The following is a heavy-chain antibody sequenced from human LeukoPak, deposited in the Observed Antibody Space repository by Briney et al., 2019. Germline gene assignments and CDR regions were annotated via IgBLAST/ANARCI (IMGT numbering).Heavy chain of an antibody. D-gene: IGHD2-15*01. J-gene: IGHJ3*02. CDR2: IRSRGRTT. V-gene: IGHV3-11*01. CDR3: ARERGGNHFAFDI. Sequence: GGSLRLSCAVSGFNVSDYYMSWIRQAPGKGLEWLSNIRSRGRTTHYADSLKGRFAISRDDAKNLLFLQMNSLSAEDTAVYFCARERGGNHFAFDIWGQGTILTVSS. CDR1: GFNVSDYY.